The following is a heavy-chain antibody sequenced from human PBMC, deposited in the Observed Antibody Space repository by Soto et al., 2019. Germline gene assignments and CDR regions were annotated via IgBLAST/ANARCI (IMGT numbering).Heavy chain of an antibody. CDR1: GFSLSSYA. D-gene: IGHD1-7*01. J-gene: IGHJ4*02. V-gene: IGHV3-23*01. CDR2: ISGSGSKI. Sequence: GGSLTLSCAASGFSLSSYAMNWVRQAPGKGLEWVSCISGSGSKIYYADSVKGRFTISRDNSKNTLYLQMNSLRAEDTAVYYWPKENNRIYALYYCGQGTLVTVSS. CDR3: PKENNRIYALYY.